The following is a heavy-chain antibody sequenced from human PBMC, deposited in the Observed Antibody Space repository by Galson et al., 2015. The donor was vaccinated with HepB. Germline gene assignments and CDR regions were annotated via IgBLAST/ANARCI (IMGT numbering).Heavy chain of an antibody. CDR1: GFTFSSYW. CDR2: IKQDGSEK. Sequence: SLRLSCAASGFTFSSYWMSWVRQAPGKGLEWVANIKQDGSEKYYVDSVKGRFTISRDNAKNSLYLQMNSLRAEDTAVYYCAREGPVLRYFDWLNLGENCFDYWGQGTLVTVSS. D-gene: IGHD3-9*01. V-gene: IGHV3-7*03. CDR3: AREGPVLRYFDWLNLGENCFDY. J-gene: IGHJ4*02.